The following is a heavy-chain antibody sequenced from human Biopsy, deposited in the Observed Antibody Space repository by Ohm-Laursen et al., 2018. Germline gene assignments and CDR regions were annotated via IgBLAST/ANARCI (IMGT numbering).Heavy chain of an antibody. J-gene: IGHJ4*02. V-gene: IGHV3-21*01. CDR1: GFALSDYS. Sequence: SLRLSCAASGFALSDYSMNWVRQAPGKGLEWVASISSTSNHIHYVDSVWGRFTISRDNAENSLYLEMNSLRVGDTAVYYCAKDDYDRVSSGYYFDYWGQGTLVSVSS. D-gene: IGHD3-10*02. CDR2: ISSTSNHI. CDR3: AKDDYDRVSSGYYFDY.